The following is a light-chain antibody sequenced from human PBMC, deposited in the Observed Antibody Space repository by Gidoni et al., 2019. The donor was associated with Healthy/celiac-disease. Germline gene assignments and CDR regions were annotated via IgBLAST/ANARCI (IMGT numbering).Light chain of an antibody. Sequence: DIVLTQSPGTLSLSPGERATLSCRASQSVSSSYLAWYQQKPGQAPRLLIYGASSRATGIPDRFSGSGSGTDFTLTISRLEPEDFAVYYGQQYGSSPLFGQGTKLEIK. CDR3: QQYGSSPL. V-gene: IGKV3-20*01. J-gene: IGKJ2*01. CDR1: QSVSSSY. CDR2: GAS.